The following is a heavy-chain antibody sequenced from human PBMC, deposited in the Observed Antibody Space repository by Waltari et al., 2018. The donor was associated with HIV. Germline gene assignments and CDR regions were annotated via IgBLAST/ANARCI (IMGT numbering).Heavy chain of an antibody. D-gene: IGHD2-15*01. CDR1: GGSISSYY. CDR3: ASRCSGGSCYSGAFDI. V-gene: IGHV4-59*01. Sequence: QVQLQESGPGLVKPSATLSLTCTVSGGSISSYYWSWIRQPPGKGLEWIGYIYYSGSTNYNPSLKSRVTISVDTSKNQFSLKLSSVTAADTAVYYCASRCSGGSCYSGAFDIWGQGTMVTVSS. J-gene: IGHJ3*02. CDR2: IYYSGST.